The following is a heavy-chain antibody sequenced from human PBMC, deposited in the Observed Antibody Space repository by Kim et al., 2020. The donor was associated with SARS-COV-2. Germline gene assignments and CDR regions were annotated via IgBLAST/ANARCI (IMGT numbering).Heavy chain of an antibody. V-gene: IGHV4-39*01. CDR3: ARTLYTNGWCPIDF. D-gene: IGHD6-19*01. J-gene: IGHJ4*02. Sequence: TPSRKSRVTISVDTSKNQFSLKLSSVTAADTAVYYCARTLYTNGWCPIDFWGQGTLVTVSS.